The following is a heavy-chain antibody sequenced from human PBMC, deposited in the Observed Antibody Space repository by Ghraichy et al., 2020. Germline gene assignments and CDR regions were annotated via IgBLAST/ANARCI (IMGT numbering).Heavy chain of an antibody. V-gene: IGHV3-66*01. CDR1: GFTVSSNY. Sequence: GESLNISCAASGFTVSSNYMSWVRQAPGKGLEWVSVIYSGGSTYYADSVKGRFTISRDNSKNTLYLQMNSLRAEDTAVYYCASPPQGAHSSSWYGDYGMDVWGQGTTVTVSS. D-gene: IGHD6-13*01. CDR2: IYSGGST. CDR3: ASPPQGAHSSSWYGDYGMDV. J-gene: IGHJ6*02.